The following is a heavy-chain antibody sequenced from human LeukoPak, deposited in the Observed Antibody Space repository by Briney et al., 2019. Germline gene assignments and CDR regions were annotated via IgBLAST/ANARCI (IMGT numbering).Heavy chain of an antibody. J-gene: IGHJ4*02. CDR2: IYSGGST. Sequence: GGSLRLSCAASGFTVSSNYMSWVRQAPGKGLEWVSVIYSGGSTYYADSVKGRFTISRDNSKNTLYLQMNSLGAEDTAVYYCARTPVTTFDYWGQGTQVTVSS. CDR3: ARTPVTTFDY. D-gene: IGHD4-17*01. CDR1: GFTVSSNY. V-gene: IGHV3-66*02.